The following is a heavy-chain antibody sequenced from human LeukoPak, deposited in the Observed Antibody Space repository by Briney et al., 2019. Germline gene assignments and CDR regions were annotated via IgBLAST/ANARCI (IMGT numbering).Heavy chain of an antibody. Sequence: PGGSLRLSCAASGFTFSSYSMNWVRQAPGKGLEWVSSISSSSYIYYADSVKGRFTISRDNAKNSLYLQMNSLRAEDTAVYYCAREPLRGAMVHFDYWGQGALVTVSS. CDR2: ISSSSYI. CDR3: AREPLRGAMVHFDY. V-gene: IGHV3-21*01. D-gene: IGHD5-18*01. CDR1: GFTFSSYS. J-gene: IGHJ4*02.